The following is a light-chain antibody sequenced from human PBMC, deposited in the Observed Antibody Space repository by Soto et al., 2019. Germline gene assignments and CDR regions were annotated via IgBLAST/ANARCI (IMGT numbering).Light chain of an antibody. J-gene: IGKJ1*01. Sequence: DIQMTQSPSTLSASVRDRITITCRASQSISSWLAWYQQKPGKAPKLLIYDASSLEGGVPSRFSGSGSGTEFTLTISSLQPDDFATYYCQQYNSYAWTFGQGTKVDIK. V-gene: IGKV1-5*01. CDR1: QSISSW. CDR2: DAS. CDR3: QQYNSYAWT.